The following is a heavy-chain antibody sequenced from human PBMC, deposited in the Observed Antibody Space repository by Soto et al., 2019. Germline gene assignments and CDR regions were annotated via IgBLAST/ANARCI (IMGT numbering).Heavy chain of an antibody. Sequence: SETLSLTCTVSGGSISSYYWSWIRQPPGKGLEWIGDIYYSGSTNYNPSLKSRVTISVDTSKNQFSLKLSSVTAADTAVYYCARGGGVYYFDYWGQGTLVTVSS. V-gene: IGHV4-59*01. J-gene: IGHJ4*02. CDR1: GGSISSYY. CDR2: IYYSGST. D-gene: IGHD2-8*02. CDR3: ARGGGVYYFDY.